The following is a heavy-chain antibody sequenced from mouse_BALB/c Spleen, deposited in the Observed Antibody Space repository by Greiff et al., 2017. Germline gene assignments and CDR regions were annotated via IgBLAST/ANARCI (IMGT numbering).Heavy chain of an antibody. CDR3: ARRDYRYDAFAY. D-gene: IGHD2-14*01. Sequence: DVKLVESGGDLVKPGGSLKLSCAASGFTFSSYGMSWVRQTPDKRLEWVATISSGGSYTYYPDSVKGRFTISRDNAKNTLYLQMSSLKSEDTAMYYCARRDYRYDAFAYWGQGTLVTVSA. CDR2: ISSGGSYT. V-gene: IGHV5-6*02. CDR1: GFTFSSYG. J-gene: IGHJ3*01.